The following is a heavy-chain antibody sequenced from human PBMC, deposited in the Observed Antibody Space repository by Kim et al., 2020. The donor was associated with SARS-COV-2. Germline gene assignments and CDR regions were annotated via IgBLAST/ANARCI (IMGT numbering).Heavy chain of an antibody. J-gene: IGHJ5*02. Sequence: NSAQKFQGRVTITADESTSTAYMELGSLRSEDTAVYYCARGPRSHNWFDPWGQGTLVTVSS. V-gene: IGHV1-69*01. CDR3: ARGPRSHNWFDP.